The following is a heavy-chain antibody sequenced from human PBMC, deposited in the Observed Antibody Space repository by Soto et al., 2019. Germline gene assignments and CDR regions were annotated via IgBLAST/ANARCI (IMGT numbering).Heavy chain of an antibody. D-gene: IGHD6-19*01. V-gene: IGHV3-23*01. CDR2: ISGSGGST. Sequence: EVQLLESGGGLVQPGGSLSLSCAASGFTFSSYAMSWVRQAPGKGLEWVSAISGSGGSTYYADSVKGQFTISSDNSKNTLYLQMNRLRAEDTAVYYCAKDFLEVTGTQRYFQHWGQGTLVTVSS. J-gene: IGHJ1*01. CDR3: AKDFLEVTGTQRYFQH. CDR1: GFTFSSYA.